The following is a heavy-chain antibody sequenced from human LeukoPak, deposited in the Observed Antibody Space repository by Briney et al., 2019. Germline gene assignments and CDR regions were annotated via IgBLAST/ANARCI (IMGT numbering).Heavy chain of an antibody. D-gene: IGHD6-13*01. V-gene: IGHV3-30*18. J-gene: IGHJ6*02. Sequence: PGRSLRLSCAASGITFSNYGMNWARKAPGKGLEWAEVISYDGSNKYYADSVKGRFTISRDNSKNTLYLQMNSLRAEDTAVYYCAKRGGSSSWYRSGMDVWGQGTTVTVSS. CDR2: ISYDGSNK. CDR1: GITFSNYG. CDR3: AKRGGSSSWYRSGMDV.